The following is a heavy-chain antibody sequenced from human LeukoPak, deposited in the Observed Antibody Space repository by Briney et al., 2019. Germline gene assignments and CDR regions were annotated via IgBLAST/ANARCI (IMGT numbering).Heavy chain of an antibody. V-gene: IGHV3-23*01. D-gene: IGHD3-3*01. Sequence: GGSLRLSCAASGFTFSNYAMNWVRQAPGKGLEWVSTISGNGGSTYYADSVKGRFTISRDSSKNTLHLQMNSLRAEDTAVYYCAREGIFGVVTPTGFYMDVWGKGTTVTVSS. J-gene: IGHJ6*03. CDR1: GFTFSNYA. CDR2: ISGNGGST. CDR3: AREGIFGVVTPTGFYMDV.